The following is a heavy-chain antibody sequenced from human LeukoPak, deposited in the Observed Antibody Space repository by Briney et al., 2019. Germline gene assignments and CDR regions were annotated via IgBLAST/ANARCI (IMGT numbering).Heavy chain of an antibody. CDR2: INPNSGGT. Sequence: ASVKVSCKASGYTFTGYYMHWVRQAPGQGLEWMGRINPNSGGTNYAQKFQGRVTMTRDTSISTAYMELSRLRSDDTAVYYCARDVEALMERSYYYYMDVWGKGTTLTVSS. D-gene: IGHD3-3*01. CDR3: ARDVEALMERSYYYYMDV. J-gene: IGHJ6*03. V-gene: IGHV1-2*06. CDR1: GYTFTGYY.